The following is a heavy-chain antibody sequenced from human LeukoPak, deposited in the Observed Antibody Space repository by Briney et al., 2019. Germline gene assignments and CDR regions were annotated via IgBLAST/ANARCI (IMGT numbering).Heavy chain of an antibody. CDR1: GGSISSYY. J-gene: IGHJ5*02. CDR2: IYYSGST. V-gene: IGHV4-39*07. D-gene: IGHD3-10*01. Sequence: SETLSLTCTVSGGSISSYYWSWIRQPPGKGLEWIGSIYYSGSTYYNPSLKSRVTISVDTSKNQFSLKLSSVTAADTAVYYCARERVWFGDTGGFDPWGQGTLVTVSS. CDR3: ARERVWFGDTGGFDP.